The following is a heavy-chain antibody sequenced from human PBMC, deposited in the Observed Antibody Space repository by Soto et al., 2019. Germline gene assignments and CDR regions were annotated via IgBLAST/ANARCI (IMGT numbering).Heavy chain of an antibody. Sequence: GGSLRLSCAASGFTFSSYWMSWVRQAPGKGLEWVANIKQDGSEKYYVDSVKGRFTISRDNAKNSLYLQMNSLRAEDTAVYYCARSLSLVRGVSNFDYWGQGTLVTVSS. CDR2: IKQDGSEK. J-gene: IGHJ4*02. CDR3: ARSLSLVRGVSNFDY. CDR1: GFTFSSYW. D-gene: IGHD3-10*01. V-gene: IGHV3-7*05.